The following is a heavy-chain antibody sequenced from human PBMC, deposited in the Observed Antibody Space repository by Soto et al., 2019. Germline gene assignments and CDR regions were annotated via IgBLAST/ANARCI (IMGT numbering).Heavy chain of an antibody. CDR3: GRISQGTYWSGVNCYSDY. CDR2: INGDGIST. J-gene: IGHJ4*02. Sequence: EVQLVESGGDLVQPGGSLRLSCAASGFTFRSYWMHWVRQDPEKRLLWVSRINGDGISTSYAESVKGRCTIYRDNAKETLYLHMNSLGAEYTAVYYCGRISQGTYWSGVNCYSDYWGKGTLVTVSS. D-gene: IGHD2-15*01. V-gene: IGHV3-74*01. CDR1: GFTFRSYW.